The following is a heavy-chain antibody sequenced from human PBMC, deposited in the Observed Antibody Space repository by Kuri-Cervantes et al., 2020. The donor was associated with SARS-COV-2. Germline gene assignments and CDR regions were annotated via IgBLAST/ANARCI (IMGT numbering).Heavy chain of an antibody. J-gene: IGHJ4*02. D-gene: IGHD3-3*01. V-gene: IGHV3-7*03. CDR1: GFTFSKYW. Sequence: GGSLRLSCAASGFTFSKYWMNWVRQAPGKGLEWVANIQEDGNEKYYVDSVKGRFTISRDSARNSLDLLLKSLRSEETAVYYCAGGRYYDFWSGYYPFAYWGQGTLVTVSS. CDR2: IQEDGNEK. CDR3: AGGRYYDFWSGYYPFAY.